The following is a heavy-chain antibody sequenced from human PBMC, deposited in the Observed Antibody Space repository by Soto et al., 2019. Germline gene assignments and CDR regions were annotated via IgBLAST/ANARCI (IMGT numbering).Heavy chain of an antibody. V-gene: IGHV3-64*01. CDR2: ISSNGGST. CDR3: ARDGTMVPRAWVYFQH. Sequence: GGSLRLSCAASGFNFSSYAMHWVRQATGKGLEYVSAISSNGGSTYYANSVKGRFTISRDNSKNTLYLQMGSLRAEDMAVYYCARDGTMVPRAWVYFQHWGQGTLVTVSS. CDR1: GFNFSSYA. J-gene: IGHJ1*01. D-gene: IGHD3-10*01.